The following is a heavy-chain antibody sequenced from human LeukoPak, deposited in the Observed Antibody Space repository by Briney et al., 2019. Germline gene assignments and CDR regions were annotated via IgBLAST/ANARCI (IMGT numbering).Heavy chain of an antibody. CDR1: GGSISSYY. D-gene: IGHD6-13*01. Sequence: SETLYLTCTVSGGSISSYYWSWIRQPPGKGLEWIGYIYTSGSTNYNPSLKSRVTISVDTSKNQFSLKLSSVTAADTAVYYCARRGAAAGTNFDYWGQGTLVTVSS. CDR2: IYTSGST. J-gene: IGHJ4*02. V-gene: IGHV4-4*09. CDR3: ARRGAAAGTNFDY.